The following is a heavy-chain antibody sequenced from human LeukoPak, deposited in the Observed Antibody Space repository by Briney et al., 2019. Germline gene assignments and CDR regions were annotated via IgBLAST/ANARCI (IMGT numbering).Heavy chain of an antibody. J-gene: IGHJ4*02. Sequence: PSQTLSLTCVVSGGSISSGDYPWSWIRQPPGKGLEWIGYIYHSGSTYYNPSLKSRVTISVDTSKNQFSLKLSSVTAADTAVYYCATGTTALDYWGQGTLVTVSS. CDR3: ATGTTALDY. D-gene: IGHD1-7*01. CDR1: GGSISSGDYP. CDR2: IYHSGST. V-gene: IGHV4-30-2*02.